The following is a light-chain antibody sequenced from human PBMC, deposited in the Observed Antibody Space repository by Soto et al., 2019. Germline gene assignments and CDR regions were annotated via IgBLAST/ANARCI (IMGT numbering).Light chain of an antibody. Sequence: QSVLTQPASVSGSPGQSITISCTGTSSDIGKYDYVSWFQQQPAKAPKLIIFEVNSRPSGVSNRFSGSKSGSTASLTISGLQAEDEADYYCSSYTGHSINTVVFGGGTKVTVL. CDR2: EVN. J-gene: IGLJ2*01. CDR1: SSDIGKYDY. V-gene: IGLV2-14*01. CDR3: SSYTGHSINTVV.